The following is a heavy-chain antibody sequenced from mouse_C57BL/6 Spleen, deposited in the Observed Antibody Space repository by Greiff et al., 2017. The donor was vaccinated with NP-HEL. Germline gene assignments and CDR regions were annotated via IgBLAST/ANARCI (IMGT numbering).Heavy chain of an antibody. Sequence: QVQLQQPGAELVRPGSSVKLSCKASGYTFTSYWMDWVKQRPGQGLEWIGNIYPSDSETHYNQKFKDKATLTVDKSSSTAYMQLSSLTSEDSAVYYCARSGGYDVGNYWGQGTTLTVSS. CDR3: ARSGGYDVGNY. J-gene: IGHJ2*01. V-gene: IGHV1-61*01. CDR1: GYTFTSYW. D-gene: IGHD2-2*01. CDR2: IYPSDSET.